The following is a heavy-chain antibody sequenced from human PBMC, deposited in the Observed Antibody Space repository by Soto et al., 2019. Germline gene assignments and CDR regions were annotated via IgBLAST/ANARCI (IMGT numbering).Heavy chain of an antibody. D-gene: IGHD4-4*01. CDR1: GGTFSSYA. V-gene: IGHV1-69*18. CDR2: IIPFIGTA. CDR3: ARVIMTTVTASYYYGMDV. Sequence: QVQLVQSGAEVKKPGSSVTVSCKASGGTFSSYAISWVRQAPGQGLEWMGRIIPFIGTANYAQKFQGRVTITADETTMTTYMELTSLRSDDTAVYYCARVIMTTVTASYYYGMDVWGQGTTVTVS. J-gene: IGHJ6*02.